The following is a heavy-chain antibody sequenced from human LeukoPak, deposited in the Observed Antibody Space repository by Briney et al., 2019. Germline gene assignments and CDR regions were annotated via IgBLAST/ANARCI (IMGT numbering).Heavy chain of an antibody. CDR2: IYYSGST. Sequence: GSLRLSCAASGFTFSSYSMNWVRQAPGKGLEWIGYIYYSGSTNYNPSLKSRVTISADTSKNQFSLKLSSVTAADTAVYYCARAIPQDNFDYWGQGTLVTVSS. V-gene: IGHV4-59*08. CDR3: ARAIPQDNFDY. J-gene: IGHJ4*02. D-gene: IGHD2-2*02. CDR1: GFTFSSYS.